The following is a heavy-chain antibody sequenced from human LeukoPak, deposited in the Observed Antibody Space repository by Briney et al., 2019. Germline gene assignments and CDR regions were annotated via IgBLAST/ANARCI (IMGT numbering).Heavy chain of an antibody. CDR3: ASTVTTPYYYYGMDA. Sequence: GGSLRLSCAASGFTVSSNHMSWVRQAPGKGLEWVSVIYSGGSTYYADSVKGRFTISRDNSKNTLYLQMNSRRAEDTAVYYCASTVTTPYYYYGMDAWGQGTTVTVSS. D-gene: IGHD4-17*01. CDR1: GFTVSSNH. V-gene: IGHV3-66*01. CDR2: IYSGGST. J-gene: IGHJ6*02.